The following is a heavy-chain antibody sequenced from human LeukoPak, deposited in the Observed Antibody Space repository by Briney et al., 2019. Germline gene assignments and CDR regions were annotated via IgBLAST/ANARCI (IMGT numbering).Heavy chain of an antibody. V-gene: IGHV3-49*04. D-gene: IGHD1-26*01. Sequence: PGGSLRLSCPASGFTFGDHAISWVRQAPGKGLEWVGPIRSRIYGWTTEYGASVKGRFTISRDNSKTTAYLQMNSLRIEDTGVYYCTRGLTVVGAKYYFDLWGQGTLVTVSS. J-gene: IGHJ4*02. CDR1: GFTFGDHA. CDR3: TRGLTVVGAKYYFDL. CDR2: IRSRIYGWTT.